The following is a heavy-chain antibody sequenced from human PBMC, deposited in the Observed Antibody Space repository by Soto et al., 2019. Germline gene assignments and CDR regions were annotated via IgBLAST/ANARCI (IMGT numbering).Heavy chain of an antibody. CDR1: GFTFSDFE. D-gene: IGHD1-7*01. J-gene: IGHJ4*02. V-gene: IGHV3-30-3*01. CDR2: ISYDGSNQ. CDR3: ARRTGTAPRFDF. Sequence: QVQLVESGGGVVQPGRSLRLSCSASGFTFSDFEMYWIRQAPGKGLDWVSFISYDGSNQYYAGSVKGRFTISRDNYKNTLFLLMSSLRPEDTAVYFCARRTGTAPRFDFWGQGTLVTVSS.